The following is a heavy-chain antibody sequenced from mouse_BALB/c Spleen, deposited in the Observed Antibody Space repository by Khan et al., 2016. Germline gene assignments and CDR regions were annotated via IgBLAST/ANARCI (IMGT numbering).Heavy chain of an antibody. CDR3: ARGGLRGGAWFAF. V-gene: IGHV5-4*02. CDR2: ISDGGSYT. D-gene: IGHD2-4*01. Sequence: ELVESGGGLVKPGGSLKLSCAASGFTFSDYFMYWVRQTPEKRLEWVATISDGGSYTYXPDSVKGRFTISRDNAKSNLYLQMSSLKSEDTAMYYCARGGLRGGAWFAFWGQGTLVTVSA. CDR1: GFTFSDYF. J-gene: IGHJ3*01.